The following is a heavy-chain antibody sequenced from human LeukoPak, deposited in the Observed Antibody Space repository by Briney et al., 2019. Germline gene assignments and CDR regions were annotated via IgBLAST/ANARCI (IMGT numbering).Heavy chain of an antibody. Sequence: SETLSLTCTVSGGSITSSRYYWGWIRQTPGKGLEWIGSFYYRGSTYYNPSLKSLVTISVDTSNNQFSLKLRTVTAADTAVYYCARRGTFYDYGDYWGQGTLVTVSS. J-gene: IGHJ4*02. CDR1: GGSITSSRYY. CDR3: ARRGTFYDYGDY. CDR2: FYYRGST. V-gene: IGHV4-39*01. D-gene: IGHD1-26*01.